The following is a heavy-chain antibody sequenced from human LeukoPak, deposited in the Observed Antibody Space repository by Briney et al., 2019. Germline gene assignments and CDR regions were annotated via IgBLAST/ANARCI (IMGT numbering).Heavy chain of an antibody. V-gene: IGHV1-69*06. CDR3: ARAGSIRFDY. J-gene: IGHJ4*02. CDR2: IMPISGTA. D-gene: IGHD1-26*01. Sequence: SVKVSCKASGGTFSSYDISWVRQAPGQGLEWMGGIMPISGTANYAQKFQGRVTITADKPTNTAYMELSSLRSEDTAVYYCARAGSIRFDYWGQGTLVTVSS. CDR1: GGTFSSYD.